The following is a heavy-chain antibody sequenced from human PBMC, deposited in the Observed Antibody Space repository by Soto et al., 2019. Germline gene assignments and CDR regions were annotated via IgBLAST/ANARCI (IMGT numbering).Heavy chain of an antibody. CDR3: AKHYSNYGYYYYGMDV. V-gene: IGHV3-23*01. D-gene: IGHD4-4*01. Sequence: GGSLRLSCAASGFTFSSYAMSWVRQAPGKGLEWVSAISGSGGSTYYADSVKGRFTISRDNSKNTLYLQMNSLRAEDTAVYYCAKHYSNYGYYYYGMDVSGQGTTVTVSS. CDR1: GFTFSSYA. J-gene: IGHJ6*02. CDR2: ISGSGGST.